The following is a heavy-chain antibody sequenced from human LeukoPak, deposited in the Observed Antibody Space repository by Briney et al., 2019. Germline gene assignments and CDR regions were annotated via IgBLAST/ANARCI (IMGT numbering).Heavy chain of an antibody. CDR1: GGSINYYY. CDR3: ARDGVLPYGGVGRMDV. Sequence: SETLSLTCTVSGGSINYYYWSWIRQPPGKGLEWIGYIYYTGSTNYSPSLKSRVTISVDTSKNQFSLNLSSVTAADTAVYYCARDGVLPYGGVGRMDVWGQGTTVTVSS. V-gene: IGHV4-59*01. J-gene: IGHJ6*02. CDR2: IYYTGST. D-gene: IGHD2-21*01.